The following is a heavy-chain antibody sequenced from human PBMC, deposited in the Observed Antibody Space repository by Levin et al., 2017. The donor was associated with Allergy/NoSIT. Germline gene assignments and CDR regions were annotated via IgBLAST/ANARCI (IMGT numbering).Heavy chain of an antibody. J-gene: IGHJ3*02. CDR1: GFSVSSNY. Sequence: GESLKISCAASGFSVSSNYMSWVRQAPGKGLEWVSVIYGGDSTYYVDSVKGRFTISRDNSNNTLYLQMNSLRVEDTAVYYCARRGSGGRAFDMWGQGTMVTVSS. CDR3: ARRGSGGRAFDM. CDR2: IYGGDST. D-gene: IGHD3-3*01. V-gene: IGHV3-66*04.